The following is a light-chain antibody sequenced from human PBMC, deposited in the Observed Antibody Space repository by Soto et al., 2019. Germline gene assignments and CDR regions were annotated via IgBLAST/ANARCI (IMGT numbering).Light chain of an antibody. Sequence: VLTPPPPPARSPGQAVTLSLLGTRSDGGAYSYVSWYQQHPGKAPKLMIYEVSKRPSGVPDRFSGSKSGNTASLTVSGLQAEDEADYYCSSYAGSNNFVVFGGGTKVTVL. V-gene: IGLV2-8*01. CDR3: SSYAGSNNFVV. J-gene: IGLJ2*01. CDR2: EVS. CDR1: RSDGGAYSY.